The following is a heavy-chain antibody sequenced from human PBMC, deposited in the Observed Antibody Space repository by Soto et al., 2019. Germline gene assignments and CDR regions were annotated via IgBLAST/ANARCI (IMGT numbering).Heavy chain of an antibody. CDR3: SIHVPDDISGYINWFDP. D-gene: IGHD3-22*01. CDR1: GGSISSYY. V-gene: IGHV4-59*08. Sequence: PSETLSLTCTVSGGSISSYYWSWIRQPPGQRLEWIGYIYYSGSTNYNPSLKSRVTISVDTSKNQFSLKLSAVTAADTSVYFCSIHVPDDISGYINWFDPWGQGTLVTVSS. CDR2: IYYSGST. J-gene: IGHJ5*02.